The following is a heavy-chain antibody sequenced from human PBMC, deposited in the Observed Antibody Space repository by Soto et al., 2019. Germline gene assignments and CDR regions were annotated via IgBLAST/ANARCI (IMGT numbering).Heavy chain of an antibody. D-gene: IGHD5-12*01. V-gene: IGHV3-30*03. CDR3: ARGVRGVATIAIGFYLDY. CDR1: GFIFNSYG. CDR2: ISYDGSNI. J-gene: IGHJ4*02. Sequence: QVQLVESGGGVVQPGRSLRLSCAASGFIFNSYGMHWIRQAPGKGLEWVAVISYDGSNIFYADSVKGRFTISRDNSNNTLYLQMNRLRGHATAVYYCARGVRGVATIAIGFYLDYWGQGTLVTTSS.